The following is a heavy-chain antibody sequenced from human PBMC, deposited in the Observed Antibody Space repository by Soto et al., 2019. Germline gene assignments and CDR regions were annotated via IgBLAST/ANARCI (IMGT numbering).Heavy chain of an antibody. CDR1: GGSISSSSYY. D-gene: IGHD3-10*01. V-gene: IGHV4-39*01. CDR3: ARLWFGELLNWFDP. J-gene: IGHJ5*02. CDR2: IYYSGST. Sequence: SETLSLTCTVSGGSISSSSYYWGWIRQPPGKGLEWIGSIYYSGSTYYKPSLKSRVTISVDTSKNQFSLKLSSVTAADTAVYYCARLWFGELLNWFDPWGQGTLVTVSS.